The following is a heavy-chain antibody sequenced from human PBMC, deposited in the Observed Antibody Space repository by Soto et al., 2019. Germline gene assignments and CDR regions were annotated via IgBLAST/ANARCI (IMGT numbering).Heavy chain of an antibody. CDR3: ARDVAGKNWFDP. V-gene: IGHV3-30-3*01. D-gene: IGHD6-19*01. Sequence: QVQLVESGGGVVQPGRSLRLSCAASGFTFSHYAMRWVRQAPGKGLEWVAIISYDGSKKYYGDSVKGRFTISRDNSKNTLYLLINSLRVEDTAVYYCARDVAGKNWFDPWGQGTQVTVSS. CDR2: ISYDGSKK. CDR1: GFTFSHYA. J-gene: IGHJ5*02.